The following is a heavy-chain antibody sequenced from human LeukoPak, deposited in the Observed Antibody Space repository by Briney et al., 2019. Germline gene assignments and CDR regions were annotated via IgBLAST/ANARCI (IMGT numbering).Heavy chain of an antibody. CDR2: ISAYNGNT. V-gene: IGHV1-18*01. CDR3: ARSLFFYDSGGRPFDY. D-gene: IGHD3-22*01. CDR1: GYTFTSYG. Sequence: ASVKVSCKASGYTFTSYGISWVRQAPGQGLEWMGWISAYNGNTNYAQKLQGRVTMTTDTSTSTAYMELRSLRSDDTAVYYCARSLFFYDSGGRPFDYWGQGTLVTVSS. J-gene: IGHJ4*02.